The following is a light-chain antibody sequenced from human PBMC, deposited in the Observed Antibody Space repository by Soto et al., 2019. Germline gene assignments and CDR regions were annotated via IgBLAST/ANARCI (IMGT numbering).Light chain of an antibody. J-gene: IGKJ1*01. Sequence: DIQMTQSPSTLSVSLGDRITITCRASEDIDTSLAWFQQRPGKAPKVLIAGASGLMNGVPSTFSGSGSGTEFALTISSVQPDEFATYFGQNYDTFSWTFGQGTKVEMK. CDR2: GAS. CDR3: QNYDTFSWT. CDR1: EDIDTS. V-gene: IGKV1-5*01.